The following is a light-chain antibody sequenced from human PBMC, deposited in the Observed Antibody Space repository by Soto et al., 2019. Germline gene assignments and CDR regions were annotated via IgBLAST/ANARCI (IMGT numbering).Light chain of an antibody. CDR2: GAS. V-gene: IGKV3-20*01. J-gene: IGKJ1*01. Sequence: EIVLTQSPGTLSLSPGERATLSCRASQSISSSYLAWYQQKPGQAPRLLIYGASSRATGIPDRFSGRGSGTDFTLTISRLEPEDFAVYYCQQYGSTPPWTFGQGTKVDIK. CDR3: QQYGSTPPWT. CDR1: QSISSSY.